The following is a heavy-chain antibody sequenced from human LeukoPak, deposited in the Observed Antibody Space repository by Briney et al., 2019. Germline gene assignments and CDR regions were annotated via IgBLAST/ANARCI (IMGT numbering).Heavy chain of an antibody. V-gene: IGHV4-59*01. CDR2: IYYSGST. D-gene: IGHD6-19*01. CDR1: GGSISSYY. J-gene: IGHJ4*02. CDR3: ARVLQQWLVIDY. Sequence: SETLSLTCTVSGGSISSYYWSWIRQPPGKGLEWIGYIYYSGSTNYNPSLKSRVTISVDTSKNQFSLKLSSVTAADTAVYYCARVLQQWLVIDYWGQRTLVTVSS.